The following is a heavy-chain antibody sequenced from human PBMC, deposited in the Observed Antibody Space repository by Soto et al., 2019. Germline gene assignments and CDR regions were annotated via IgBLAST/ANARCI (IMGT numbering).Heavy chain of an antibody. J-gene: IGHJ6*02. V-gene: IGHV3-30*09. D-gene: IGHD3-22*01. CDR2: ISYAGCDK. CDR3: ARRAWDSYYAIDV. CDR1: GFKYTDFA. Sequence: VQLVESGGGEVQPGRSLRLSCAASGFKYTDFALHWVRQAPGKGLEWVAIISYAGCDKYNADSVKGRFVISRDNPKNTLYLEMNSLRPEDTAVYFCARRAWDSYYAIDVWGQGTTVTVFS.